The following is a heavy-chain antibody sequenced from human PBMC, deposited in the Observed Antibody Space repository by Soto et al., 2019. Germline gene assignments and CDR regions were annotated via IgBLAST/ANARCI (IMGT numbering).Heavy chain of an antibody. V-gene: IGHV4-39*01. J-gene: IGHJ4*02. CDR3: ARHPGGPTNFDY. D-gene: IGHD1-26*01. CDR1: GGSISSSSYY. CDR2: IYYSGST. Sequence: PSETLSLTCTVSGGSISSSSYYWGWIRQPPGKGLEWIGSIYYSGSTYYNPSLKSRVTISVDTSKNQFSLKLSSVTAADTAVYYCARHPGGPTNFDYWGQGTLVTVSS.